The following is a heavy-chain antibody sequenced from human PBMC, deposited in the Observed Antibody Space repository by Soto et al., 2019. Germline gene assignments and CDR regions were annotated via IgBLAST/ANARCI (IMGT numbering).Heavy chain of an antibody. CDR3: ERDREARYRYAYFDY. J-gene: IGHJ4*02. V-gene: IGHV3-33*01. Sequence: PGGSLRLSCASSGFTFSSYGMHWVRQAPGKGLEGVAVIWYDGSNKYYADSVKGRFTISRDNYKNTLYMKMKSPREEDKDVYYRERDREARYRYAYFDYWGQGSVVTVS. CDR1: GFTFSSYG. D-gene: IGHD5-18*01. CDR2: IWYDGSNK.